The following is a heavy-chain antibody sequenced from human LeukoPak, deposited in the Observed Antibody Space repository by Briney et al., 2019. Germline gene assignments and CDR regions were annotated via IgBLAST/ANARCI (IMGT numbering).Heavy chain of an antibody. CDR2: IYPGDAGT. Sequence: GESLQISCKGSGSPFTSHWIAWVRQMPGKGLEWMGIIYPGDAGTRYSPSFQGQVTISADNSISTAYLQWSSLKASDTAIYYCARRYYGGAADYWGQGAQVAVSS. J-gene: IGHJ4*02. D-gene: IGHD3-10*01. CDR3: ARRYYGGAADY. V-gene: IGHV5-51*01. CDR1: GSPFTSHW.